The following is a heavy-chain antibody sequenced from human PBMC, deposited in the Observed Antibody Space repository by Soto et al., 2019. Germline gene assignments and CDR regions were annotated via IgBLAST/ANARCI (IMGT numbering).Heavy chain of an antibody. Sequence: QVQVVQSGVEVRRPGSSVKVSCKASGDTFKNCVISWVRQAPGQGLEWMGGIIPLFGTTDFAQRFQCRLTITTYESTTTAYMELSRLRSEDTATYYCAAELGFGKLSVVWGQGTTVIVSS. J-gene: IGHJ6*02. CDR1: GDTFKNCV. D-gene: IGHD3-10*01. CDR3: AAELGFGKLSVV. V-gene: IGHV1-69*01. CDR2: IIPLFGTT.